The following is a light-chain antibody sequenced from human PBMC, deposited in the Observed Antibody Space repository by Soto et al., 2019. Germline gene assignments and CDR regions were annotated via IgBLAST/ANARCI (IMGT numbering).Light chain of an antibody. V-gene: IGKV3-20*01. Sequence: EIVLTQSPGTLSLSPGERATLSCRASQSVSSTYLAWYQQKPGQAPRLLIYGASNRATSIPDRFSGSGSGTDFTLTISRLEPEDFAVYYCQQYGSSPFAFGPGTKVDI. CDR3: QQYGSSPFA. CDR1: QSVSSTY. J-gene: IGKJ3*01. CDR2: GAS.